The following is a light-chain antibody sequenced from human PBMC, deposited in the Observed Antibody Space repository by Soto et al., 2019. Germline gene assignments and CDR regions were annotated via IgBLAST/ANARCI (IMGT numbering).Light chain of an antibody. CDR3: QQYGSSPPT. Sequence: EIVLTQSPATLSVSPGERATLSCRASQTISRSLAWYQQKPGQAPRLLIYDASRRATDIPDRFSGSGSGTDFTLTISRLEPEDFAVYYCQQYGSSPPTFGQGTKVDIK. V-gene: IGKV3-20*01. CDR1: QTISRS. J-gene: IGKJ1*01. CDR2: DAS.